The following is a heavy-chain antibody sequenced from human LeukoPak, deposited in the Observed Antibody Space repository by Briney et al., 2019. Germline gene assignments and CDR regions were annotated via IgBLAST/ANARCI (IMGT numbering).Heavy chain of an antibody. CDR3: VTYYFDSSGPKKNY. V-gene: IGHV4-34*01. D-gene: IGHD3-22*01. CDR2: INHSGST. J-gene: IGHJ4*02. Sequence: PSETLSLTCAAYGGSFSGYYWSWIRQPPGKGLEWIGEINHSGSTNYNPSLKSRVTTSVDTSKKQFSLKLSSVTAADTAVYYCVTYYFDSSGPKKNYWGQGTLVTVSS. CDR1: GGSFSGYY.